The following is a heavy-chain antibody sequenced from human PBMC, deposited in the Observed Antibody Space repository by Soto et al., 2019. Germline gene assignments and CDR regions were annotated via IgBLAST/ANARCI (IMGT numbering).Heavy chain of an antibody. V-gene: IGHV4-30-4*01. CDR1: GGSLSSGDYY. CDR2: IYYSGST. CDR3: ARGLRDRGVIKRWAPDYYGMDV. J-gene: IGHJ6*02. D-gene: IGHD3-10*01. Sequence: SETLSLTCTVSGGSLSSGDYYWSWIRQPPGKGLEWIGYIYYSGSTYYNPSLKSRVTISVDTSKNQFSLKLSSVTAADTAVYYCARGLRDRGVIKRWAPDYYGMDVWGQGTTVTVSS.